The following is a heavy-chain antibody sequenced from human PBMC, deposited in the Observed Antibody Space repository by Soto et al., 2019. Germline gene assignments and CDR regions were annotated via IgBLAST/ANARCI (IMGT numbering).Heavy chain of an antibody. J-gene: IGHJ4*02. D-gene: IGHD5-12*01. CDR3: AKDPGYGLDY. Sequence: QVHLVESGGGVVQPGRSLRLSCAASGFTFSTYGMHWVRQAPGKGLEWVAAIPYDERSKYYADSVKGRFTISRDNSKNTLYLQMNSLRADDTAVYYCAKDPGYGLDYWGQGTLVTVSS. CDR1: GFTFSTYG. CDR2: IPYDERSK. V-gene: IGHV3-30*18.